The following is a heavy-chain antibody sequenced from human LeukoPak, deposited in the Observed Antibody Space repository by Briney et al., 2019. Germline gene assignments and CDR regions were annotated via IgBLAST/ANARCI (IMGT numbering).Heavy chain of an antibody. J-gene: IGHJ4*02. CDR1: GFTFSSYA. V-gene: IGHV3-30*04. D-gene: IGHD3-22*01. CDR2: ISYDGGNK. Sequence: GGSLRLSCAASGFTFSSYAMHWVRQAPGKGLEWVAVISYDGGNKYYADSVKGRFTISRDNSKNTLYLQMNGLRAEDTAVYYCARLGDSSGYYYSVGDYFDYWGQGTLVTVSS. CDR3: ARLGDSSGYYYSVGDYFDY.